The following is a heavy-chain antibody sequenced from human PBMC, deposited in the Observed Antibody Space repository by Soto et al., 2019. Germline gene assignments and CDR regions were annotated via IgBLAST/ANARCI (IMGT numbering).Heavy chain of an antibody. CDR1: SGSISSSNW. J-gene: IGHJ6*03. V-gene: IGHV4-4*02. Sequence: QVQLQESGPGLVKPSGTLSLTCAVSSGSISSSNWWSWVRQPPGKGLEWIGEIYHSGSTNYNPSLKSRVTISVDKSKNQFSLKLSSVTAADTAVYYCARVGLRYCTNGVCSRGGMKKYYYMDVWGKGTTVTVSS. D-gene: IGHD2-8*01. CDR3: ARVGLRYCTNGVCSRGGMKKYYYMDV. CDR2: IYHSGST.